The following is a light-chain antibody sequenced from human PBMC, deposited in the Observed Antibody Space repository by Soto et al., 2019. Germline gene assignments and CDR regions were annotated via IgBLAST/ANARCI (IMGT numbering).Light chain of an antibody. CDR1: QTVDRY. Sequence: EVVLTQSPDTLSLSPGETATLSCRASQTVDRYVAWYQHRPGQAPRLLIYGASTRAIGVPARFSGSGSGTEFTLTISSLQSEDFAVYYCQQYNDRPRTFGQGTKV. CDR3: QQYNDRPRT. V-gene: IGKV3-15*01. J-gene: IGKJ1*01. CDR2: GAS.